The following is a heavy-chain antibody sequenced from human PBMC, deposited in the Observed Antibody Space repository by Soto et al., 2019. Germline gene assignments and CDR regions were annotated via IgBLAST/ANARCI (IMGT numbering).Heavy chain of an antibody. Sequence: GGSLRLSCAASGFTFSSYGMHWVRQAPGKGLEWVAVISYDGSNKYYADSVKGRFTISRDNSKNTLYLQMNSLRAEDTAVYYCAKVGQRGYSSSAFDYWGQGTLVTVSS. CDR1: GFTFSSYG. J-gene: IGHJ4*02. CDR3: AKVGQRGYSSSAFDY. V-gene: IGHV3-30*18. D-gene: IGHD6-6*01. CDR2: ISYDGSNK.